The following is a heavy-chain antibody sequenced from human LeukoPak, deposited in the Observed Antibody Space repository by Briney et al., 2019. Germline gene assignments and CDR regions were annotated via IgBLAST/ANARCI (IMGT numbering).Heavy chain of an antibody. Sequence: SETLSLTCTASGGSISSYYWSWIRQPPGKGLEWIGYIYYSGNTNYNPPLKSRVTISMDTSKKQFSLNLNSVTAADAAVYYCARMDITSAGTVDYWGQGTLVTVSS. CDR3: ARMDITSAGTVDY. V-gene: IGHV4-59*01. D-gene: IGHD6-13*01. J-gene: IGHJ4*02. CDR1: GGSISSYY. CDR2: IYYSGNT.